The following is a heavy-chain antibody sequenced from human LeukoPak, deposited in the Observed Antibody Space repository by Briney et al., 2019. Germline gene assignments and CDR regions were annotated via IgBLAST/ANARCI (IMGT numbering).Heavy chain of an antibody. J-gene: IGHJ4*02. CDR2: IIPIFGTA. Sequence: ASVKVSCKASGGTFSSYAISWVRQAPGQGLEWMGGIIPIFGTANYAQKFQGRITITTDESTSTAYMELSSLRSEDTAVYYCARGYCSGGSCCCFDYWGQRTLVTVSS. V-gene: IGHV1-69*05. CDR1: GGTFSSYA. CDR3: ARGYCSGGSCCCFDY. D-gene: IGHD2-15*01.